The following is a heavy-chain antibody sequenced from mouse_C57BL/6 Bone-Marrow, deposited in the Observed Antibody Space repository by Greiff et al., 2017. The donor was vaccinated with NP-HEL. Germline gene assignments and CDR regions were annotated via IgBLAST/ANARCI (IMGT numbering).Heavy chain of an antibody. CDR3: ARLPGITTVVADFGY. CDR2: INPNNGGT. V-gene: IGHV1-26*01. D-gene: IGHD1-1*01. Sequence: EVQLQQSGPELVKPGASVKISCKASGYTFTDYYMNWVKQSHGKSLEWIGDINPNNGGTSYNQKFKGKATLTVDKSSSTAYMALRSLTSEDSAVYYCARLPGITTVVADFGYWGQGTTLTVSS. CDR1: GYTFTDYY. J-gene: IGHJ2*01.